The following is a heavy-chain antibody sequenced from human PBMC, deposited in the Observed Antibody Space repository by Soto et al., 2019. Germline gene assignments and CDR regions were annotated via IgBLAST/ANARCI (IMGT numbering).Heavy chain of an antibody. CDR2: IIPIFGTA. CDR3: ATDYYDSSGYHVGY. V-gene: IGHV1-69*13. CDR1: GGTLSSYA. D-gene: IGHD3-22*01. Sequence: SVKVSCKASGGTLSSYAISWVRQAPGQGLEWMGGIIPIFGTANYAQKFQGRVTITADESTSTAYMELSSLRSEDTAVYYCATDYYDSSGYHVGYWGQGTLVTVSS. J-gene: IGHJ4*02.